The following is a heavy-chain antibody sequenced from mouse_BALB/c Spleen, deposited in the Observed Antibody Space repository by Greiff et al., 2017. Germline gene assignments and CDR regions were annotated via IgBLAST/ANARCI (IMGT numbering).Heavy chain of an antibody. D-gene: IGHD2-2*01. CDR2: IYPGDGDT. CDR3: ASPGNLGGYDEAY. J-gene: IGHJ3*01. Sequence: QVQLQQSGPELVKPGASVKISCKASGYAFSSSWMNWVKQRPGQGLEWIGRIYPGDGDTNYNGKFKGKATLTADKSSSTAYMQLSSLTSVDSAVYFCASPGNLGGYDEAYWGQGTLVTVSA. V-gene: IGHV1-82*01. CDR1: GYAFSSSW.